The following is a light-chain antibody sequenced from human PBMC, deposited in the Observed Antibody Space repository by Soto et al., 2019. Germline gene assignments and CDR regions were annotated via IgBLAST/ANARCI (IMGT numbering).Light chain of an antibody. Sequence: DIQMTQSPSSLSAFAGDRVTITCRASQSISTYLNWYQQKPGKAPKLLIYAASSLQSGVPSRFSGSGSGPAFTLTISSLQPEDFATYYCQQSYTIPYTFGQGTKLEIK. V-gene: IGKV1-39*01. CDR3: QQSYTIPYT. J-gene: IGKJ2*01. CDR1: QSISTY. CDR2: AAS.